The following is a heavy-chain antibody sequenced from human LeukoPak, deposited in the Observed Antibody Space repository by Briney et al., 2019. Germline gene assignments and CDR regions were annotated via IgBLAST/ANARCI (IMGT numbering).Heavy chain of an antibody. Sequence: GQTLRLSCAASGFTFSSYWLYWVRHGQGKGQVRVSRVNSDGSSTTYEDSVKSRFTISRDNAKNTLYLQMNSLRADDTAGYYWAREESSGWYYFDYWGQGTLVSVSS. V-gene: IGHV3-74*01. J-gene: IGHJ4*02. CDR3: AREESSGWYYFDY. D-gene: IGHD6-19*01. CDR1: GFTFSSYW. CDR2: VNSDGSST.